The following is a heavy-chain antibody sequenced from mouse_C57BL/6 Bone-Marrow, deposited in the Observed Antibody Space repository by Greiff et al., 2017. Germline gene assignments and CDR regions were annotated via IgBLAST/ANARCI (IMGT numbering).Heavy chain of an antibody. V-gene: IGHV1-64*01. CDR3: AREGTTAHYYAMDY. Sequence: QVQLQQPGAELVKPGASVKLSCKASGYTFTSYWMHWVKQRPGQGLEWIGMIHPNSGSTNYNEKFKSKATLTVDKSSSTAYMQLSSLTSEDSAVYYCAREGTTAHYYAMDYWCQGTSVTVSS. D-gene: IGHD1-2*01. CDR1: GYTFTSYW. CDR2: IHPNSGST. J-gene: IGHJ4*01.